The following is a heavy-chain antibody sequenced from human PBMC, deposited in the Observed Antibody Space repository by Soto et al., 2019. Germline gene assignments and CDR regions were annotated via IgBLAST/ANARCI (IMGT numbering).Heavy chain of an antibody. CDR3: ARIYDRSGYYYVDY. V-gene: IGHV1-2*02. D-gene: IGHD3-22*01. CDR2: INPNSGGT. CDR1: GYTFTGYY. Sequence: ASVKVSCKASGYTFTGYYMHWVRQAPVQGLEWMGWINPNSGGTNYAQKFQGRVTMTRDTSISTAYMELSRLRSDDTAVYYCARIYDRSGYYYVDYWGQGTLVTVSS. J-gene: IGHJ4*02.